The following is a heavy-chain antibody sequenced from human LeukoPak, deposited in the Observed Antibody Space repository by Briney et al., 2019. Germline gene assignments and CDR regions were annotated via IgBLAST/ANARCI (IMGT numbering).Heavy chain of an antibody. D-gene: IGHD3-22*01. Sequence: PSETLSLTCTVSGGSISSYYWSWIRQPPGKGLEWIGYIYYSGSTDYNPSLKSRVTMSVDTSKNQFSLKLSSVTAADTAVYYCARAPYYYDSSGYFYFDYWGQGTLVTVSS. CDR3: ARAPYYYDSSGYFYFDY. V-gene: IGHV4-59*12. CDR2: IYYSGST. CDR1: GGSISSYY. J-gene: IGHJ4*02.